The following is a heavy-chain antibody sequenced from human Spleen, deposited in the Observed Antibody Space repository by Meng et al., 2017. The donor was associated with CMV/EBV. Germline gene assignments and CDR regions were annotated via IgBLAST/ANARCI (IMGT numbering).Heavy chain of an antibody. CDR3: AKETLTAHYGVDY. Sequence: CAASGFTFVSNAMTWARQAPGKGLEWVSAISGSGGSTYYADSVKGRFTISRDNSKNTLYLQMNSLRAEDTAVYYCAKETLTAHYGVDYWGQGTLVTVSS. V-gene: IGHV3-23*01. CDR1: GFTFVSNA. D-gene: IGHD4-17*01. J-gene: IGHJ4*02. CDR2: ISGSGGST.